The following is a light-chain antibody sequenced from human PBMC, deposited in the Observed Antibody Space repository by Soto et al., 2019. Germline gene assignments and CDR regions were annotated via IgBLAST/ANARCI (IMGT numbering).Light chain of an antibody. CDR2: DDA. V-gene: IGKV1-5*01. Sequence: DIQMSQSPSTLSAFVGDRLTITWRASQSISSWLACYQQKPGKAPKLLIYDDATLESGVRSRFSGSGSGTELTLTITSLKLDDSATYYCQQCNRYSPVTFGQGTKVDI. CDR3: QQCNRYSPVT. CDR1: QSISSW. J-gene: IGKJ1*01.